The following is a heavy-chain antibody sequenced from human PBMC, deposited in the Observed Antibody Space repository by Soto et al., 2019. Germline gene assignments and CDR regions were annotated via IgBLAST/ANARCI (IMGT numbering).Heavy chain of an antibody. CDR3: ARDERSVAVAPFFDY. CDR1: GFSFGIYN. CDR2: ISSSSNYI. Sequence: EVQLVESGGGLVRPGGSLRLSCAASGFSFGIYNMSWVRQAPGKGLEWVSFISSSSNYIYYADSVKGRFTISRDNAKNSLFLQMNNLRAEDTAVYFCARDERSVAVAPFFDYWGQGTQVTVSS. D-gene: IGHD6-19*01. V-gene: IGHV3-21*01. J-gene: IGHJ4*02.